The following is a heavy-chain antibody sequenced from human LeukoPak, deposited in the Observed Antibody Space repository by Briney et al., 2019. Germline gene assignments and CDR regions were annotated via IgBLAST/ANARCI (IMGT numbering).Heavy chain of an antibody. Sequence: PGGSLRLSRAASGFTFSSYEMNWVRQAPGKGLEWVSYISSSGSTIYYADSVKGRFTISRDNAKNSLYLQMNSLRAEDTAVYYCARDGSNYYYGMDVWGKGTTVTVSS. D-gene: IGHD3-10*01. CDR1: GFTFSSYE. V-gene: IGHV3-48*03. J-gene: IGHJ6*04. CDR3: ARDGSNYYYGMDV. CDR2: ISSSGSTI.